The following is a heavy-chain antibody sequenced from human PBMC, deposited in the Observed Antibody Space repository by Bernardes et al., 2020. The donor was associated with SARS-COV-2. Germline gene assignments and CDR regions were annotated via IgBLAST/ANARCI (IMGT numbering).Heavy chain of an antibody. CDR2: IFSGGTT. J-gene: IGHJ4*02. D-gene: IGHD3-9*01. Sequence: GYLRPSRAASGFPLSNNHMHWVRQAPGKGLEWVSVIFSGGTTDYADSVRGRFTVSRDNFKNTLFLQMSNLRVEDTAGYYCARVGYDILKRSAFDYWGQGTLVTVSS. V-gene: IGHV3-53*01. CDR3: ARVGYDILKRSAFDY. CDR1: GFPLSNNH.